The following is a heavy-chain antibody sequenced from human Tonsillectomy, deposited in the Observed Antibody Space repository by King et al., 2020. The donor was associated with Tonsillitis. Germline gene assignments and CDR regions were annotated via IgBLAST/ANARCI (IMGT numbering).Heavy chain of an antibody. CDR3: ARVYQLLQNWFDP. Sequence: LQLQESGPGLVKPSETLSLTCTVSGGSISSSSYYWGWIRQPPGKGLEWIGSIYYSGSTYYNPSLKSRVTISVDTSKNQFSLKLSSVTAADTAVYYCARVYQLLQNWFDPWGQGTLVTVSS. J-gene: IGHJ5*02. CDR2: IYYSGST. CDR1: GGSISSSSYY. D-gene: IGHD2-2*01. V-gene: IGHV4-39*01.